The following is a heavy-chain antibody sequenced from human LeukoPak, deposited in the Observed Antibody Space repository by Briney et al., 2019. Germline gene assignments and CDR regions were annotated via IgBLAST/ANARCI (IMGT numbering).Heavy chain of an antibody. Sequence: GGSLRLSCAVSGFIFSSYWMNWVRQVPRKGLEWVANIKQDGGEIYYVDPVKGRFTISRDNAKSSLYLQMNGLRAGDTAVYYCARDKGDYDTSGSLFVFGGQGTPVTVSS. CDR1: GFIFSSYW. V-gene: IGHV3-7*03. D-gene: IGHD3-22*01. J-gene: IGHJ4*02. CDR2: IKQDGGEI. CDR3: ARDKGDYDTSGSLFVF.